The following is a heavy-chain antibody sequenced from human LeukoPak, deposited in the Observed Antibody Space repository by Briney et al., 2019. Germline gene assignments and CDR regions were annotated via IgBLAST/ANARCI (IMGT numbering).Heavy chain of an antibody. CDR3: AREFDYPMGKYCSSTSCYNNIDY. CDR1: GFTFSSYS. J-gene: IGHJ4*02. Sequence: GGSLRLSCAASGFTFSSYSMNWVRQAPGKGLEWVSSISSSSSYIYYADSVKGRFTISRDNAKNSLYLQMNSLRAEDTAVYYCAREFDYPMGKYCSSTSCYNNIDYWGQGTLVTVSS. D-gene: IGHD2-2*02. V-gene: IGHV3-21*01. CDR2: ISSSSSYI.